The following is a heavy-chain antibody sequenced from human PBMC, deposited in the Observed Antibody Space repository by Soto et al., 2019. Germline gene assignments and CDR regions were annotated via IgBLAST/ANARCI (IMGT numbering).Heavy chain of an antibody. V-gene: IGHV1-2*04. CDR2: INPNSGGT. CDR3: ARDGGGYCSSTSCLADATYYYYYMDV. Sequence: GASVKVSCKASGYTFTGYYMHWVRQAHGQGLEWMGWINPNSGGTNYAQKFQGWVTMTRDTSISTAYMELSRLRSDDTAVYYCARDGGGYCSSTSCLADATYYYYYMDVWGKGTTVTVSS. CDR1: GYTFTGYY. D-gene: IGHD2-2*01. J-gene: IGHJ6*03.